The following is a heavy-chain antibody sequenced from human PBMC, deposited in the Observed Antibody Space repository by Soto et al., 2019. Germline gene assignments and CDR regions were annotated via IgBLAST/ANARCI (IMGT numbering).Heavy chain of an antibody. CDR1: GDSVSNDNYY. D-gene: IGHD3-16*01. V-gene: IGHV4-61*01. Sequence: SETLSLTCAVSGDSVSNDNYYWSWIRQPPGKGLEWIGYIYYSGTTNYNSYLKSRLSLSVDMSKNQFSLKLASVTATDTAVYFCARSQRGRTAFTFDYWGQGALVTVSS. CDR3: ARSQRGRTAFTFDY. J-gene: IGHJ4*02. CDR2: IYYSGTT.